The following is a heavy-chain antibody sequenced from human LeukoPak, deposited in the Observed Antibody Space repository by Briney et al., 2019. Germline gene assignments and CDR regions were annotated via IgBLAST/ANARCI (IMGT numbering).Heavy chain of an antibody. D-gene: IGHD2-15*01. J-gene: IGHJ4*02. CDR1: GFIFSTFG. Sequence: GGSLRLSCAASGFIFSTFGMHWVRQAPGKGLEWVAAIQSDGSYKYFADSVKGRFTISRDQSKSTMYLQMDILRAEDTAVYYCAKVLRYCSGGSCYSLDYWGQGTLVTVSS. V-gene: IGHV3-30*02. CDR3: AKVLRYCSGGSCYSLDY. CDR2: IQSDGSYK.